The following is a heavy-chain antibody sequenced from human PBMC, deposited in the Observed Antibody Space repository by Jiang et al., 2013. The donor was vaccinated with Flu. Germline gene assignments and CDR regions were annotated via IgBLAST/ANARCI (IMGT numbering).Heavy chain of an antibody. CDR1: GFTFSTYV. CDR3: ARDKEQQLIHWFDP. D-gene: IGHD6-13*01. J-gene: IGHJ5*02. Sequence: VQLVESGGGVVQPGTSLRLSCAASGFTFSTYVMHWVRQAPGKGLEWVALMSSDGTTKYYAASVQGRFTISRDDSKNTLYLQMNSLRVDDTAVYYCARDKEQQLIHWFDPGAREPWSPSPQ. CDR2: MSSDGTTK. V-gene: IGHV3-30-3*01.